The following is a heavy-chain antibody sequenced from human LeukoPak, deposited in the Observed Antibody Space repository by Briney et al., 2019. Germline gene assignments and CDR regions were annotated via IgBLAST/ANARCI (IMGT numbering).Heavy chain of an antibody. D-gene: IGHD2-15*01. CDR3: ASPVGTTPEGLGL. Sequence: ASVKVSCKTSAYTFTGYFLHWVRQAPGQGLEWMGWINPKSGGTKYAQKFQGRVTMTRDTPISTSYMELTRLTSDDTAVYYCASPVGTTPEGLGLWGQGTLVTVSS. V-gene: IGHV1-2*02. CDR2: INPKSGGT. CDR1: AYTFTGYF. J-gene: IGHJ4*01.